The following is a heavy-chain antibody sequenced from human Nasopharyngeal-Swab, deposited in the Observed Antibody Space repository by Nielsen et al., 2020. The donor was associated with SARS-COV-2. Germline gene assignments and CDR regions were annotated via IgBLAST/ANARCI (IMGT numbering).Heavy chain of an antibody. CDR3: TRVRGRLSFFDY. J-gene: IGHJ4*02. CDR2: IRSKAYGGTT. CDR1: GFIFSNAW. Sequence: GESLKISCTASGFIFSNAWMSWVRQAPGKGLEWVGFIRSKAYGGTTEYAASVKGRFTISRDDSKSIAYLQMNSLKTEDTAVYYCTRVRGRLSFFDYWGQGTLVTVSS. D-gene: IGHD3-16*01. V-gene: IGHV3-49*04.